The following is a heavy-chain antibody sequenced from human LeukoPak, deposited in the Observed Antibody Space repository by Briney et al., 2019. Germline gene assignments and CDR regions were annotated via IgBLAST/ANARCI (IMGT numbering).Heavy chain of an antibody. CDR3: ATAQREYYYDSSGIMGN. CDR1: GFTFSSYS. V-gene: IGHV3-21*01. D-gene: IGHD3-22*01. CDR2: ISSSSSYI. Sequence: GGSLRLSCAASGFTFSSYSMNWVRQAPGKGLEWVSSISSSSSYIYYADSVKGRFTISRDNSKNTLYLQMDSLRAEDTAVYYCATAQREYYYDSSGIMGNWGQGTLVTVSS. J-gene: IGHJ4*02.